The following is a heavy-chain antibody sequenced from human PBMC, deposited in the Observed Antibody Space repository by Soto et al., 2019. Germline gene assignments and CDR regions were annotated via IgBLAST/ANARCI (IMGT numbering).Heavy chain of an antibody. CDR2: ISYDGSDK. Sequence: LRLSCAASGFTFSSYGMHWVRQAPGKGLEWVAVISYDGSDKYYGDSVKGRFTISRDNSKNILYLQMNSLRPEDTAVYYCAKGRGRHGYNCVDYWGQGTLVTVSS. V-gene: IGHV3-30*18. CDR3: AKGRGRHGYNCVDY. CDR1: GFTFSSYG. D-gene: IGHD5-12*01. J-gene: IGHJ4*02.